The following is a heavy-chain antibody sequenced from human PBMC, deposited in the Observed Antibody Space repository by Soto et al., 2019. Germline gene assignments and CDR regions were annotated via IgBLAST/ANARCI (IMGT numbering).Heavy chain of an antibody. CDR3: TRHPDAPDIVATIGWGP. J-gene: IGHJ5*02. V-gene: IGHV3-73*01. CDR1: GFTFSGSA. CDR2: IRSKANSYAT. Sequence: GGSLRLSCAASGFTFSGSAMHWVRQASGKGLEWVGRIRSKANSYATAYAASVKGRFTISRDDSKNTAYLQMNSLKTEDTAVYYCTRHPDAPDIVATIGWGPWGQGTLVTVSS. D-gene: IGHD5-12*01.